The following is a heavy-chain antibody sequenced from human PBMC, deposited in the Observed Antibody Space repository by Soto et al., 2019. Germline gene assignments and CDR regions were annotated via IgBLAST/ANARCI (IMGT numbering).Heavy chain of an antibody. J-gene: IGHJ6*02. CDR2: VFYTGRA. D-gene: IGHD4-4*01. V-gene: IGHV4-59*01. CDR3: ARDGDGRMTTNPYYYNGMDV. Sequence: QVQLQESGPGLVEASETLSLTCTVSGGSLGSYYWSWIRQPPGKGLEWSGYVFYTGRANYNASLKSRVGISLDPSNYQFSLKLSSVTAADPAVYYCARDGDGRMTTNPYYYNGMDVWGPGTTVTVSS. CDR1: GGSLGSYY.